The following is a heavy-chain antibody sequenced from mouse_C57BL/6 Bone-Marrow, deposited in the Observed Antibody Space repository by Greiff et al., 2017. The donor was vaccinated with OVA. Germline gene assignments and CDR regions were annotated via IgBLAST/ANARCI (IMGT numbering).Heavy chain of an antibody. D-gene: IGHD2-4*01. J-gene: IGHJ4*01. V-gene: IGHV3-6*01. CDR1: GYSITSGYY. CDR3: ASGIYYDSMDY. CDR2: ISYDGSN. Sequence: ESGPGLVKPSQSLSLTCSVTGYSITSGYYWNWIRQFPGNKLEWMGYISYDGSNNYNPSLKNRISITRDTSKNQFFLKLNSVTTEDTATYYCASGIYYDSMDYWGQGTSVTVSS.